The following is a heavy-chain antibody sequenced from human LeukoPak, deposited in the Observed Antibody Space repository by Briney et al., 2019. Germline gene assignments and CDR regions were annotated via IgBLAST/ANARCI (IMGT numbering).Heavy chain of an antibody. Sequence: ASVKVSCKASGYTFTGHYMHWVRQAPGQGLEWMGWINPNSGGTSYAQKFQGRVTMTRDTSISTAYMELSRLTSDDTAVYYRANVVASVTCDYWGQGTLVTVSS. CDR3: ANVVASVTCDY. CDR1: GYTFTGHY. J-gene: IGHJ4*02. D-gene: IGHD2-15*01. CDR2: INPNSGGT. V-gene: IGHV1-2*02.